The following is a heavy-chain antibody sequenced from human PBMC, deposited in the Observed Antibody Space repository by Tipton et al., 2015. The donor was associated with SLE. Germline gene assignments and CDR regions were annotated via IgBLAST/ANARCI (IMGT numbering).Heavy chain of an antibody. CDR1: GGSITSYSYY. J-gene: IGHJ6*02. Sequence: TLSLTCSVSGGSITSYSYYWGWVRQPPGKGLEWIGNVYYYGETYSSSSLKSRVTISVDTAKNQFSLQLKSVTAADTAMYYCARDPPSSYYYGMDVWGRGATVTVSS. CDR3: ARDPPSSYYYGMDV. D-gene: IGHD3-10*01. V-gene: IGHV4-39*02. CDR2: VYYYGET.